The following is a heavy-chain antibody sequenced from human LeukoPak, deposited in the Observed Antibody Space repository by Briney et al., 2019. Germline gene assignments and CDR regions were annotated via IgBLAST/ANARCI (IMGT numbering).Heavy chain of an antibody. J-gene: IGHJ4*02. CDR2: ISGSGGST. CDR1: GFTFSSHA. D-gene: IGHD3-10*01. CDR3: AKDGSYYYGSGSTFDY. V-gene: IGHV3-23*01. Sequence: PGGSLRLSCAASGFTFSSHAMSWVRQAPGKGLEWVSAISGSGGSTYYADSVKGRFTISRDNSKNTLYLQMNSLRAEDTAVYYCAKDGSYYYGSGSTFDYWGQGTLVTVSS.